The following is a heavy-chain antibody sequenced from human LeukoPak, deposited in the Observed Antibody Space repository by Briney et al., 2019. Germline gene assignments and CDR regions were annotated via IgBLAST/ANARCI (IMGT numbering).Heavy chain of an antibody. D-gene: IGHD3-10*01. CDR3: ARVTRGGSMFDP. CDR2: ISGYNGNT. CDR1: GYTFTGYG. J-gene: IGHJ5*02. V-gene: IGHV1-8*02. Sequence: ASVKVSCKASGYTFTGYGISWVRQAPGQGLEWMGWISGYNGNTGYAQKFQDRVTMTRNTSITTAYMELSSLTSEDTAVYYCARVTRGGSMFDPWGQGTLVTVSS.